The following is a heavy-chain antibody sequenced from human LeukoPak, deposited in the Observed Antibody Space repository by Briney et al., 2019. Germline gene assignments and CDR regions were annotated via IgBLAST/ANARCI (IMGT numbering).Heavy chain of an antibody. CDR1: GYTFTGYY. Sequence: ASVKVSCKASGYTFTGYYMHWVRQAPGQGLEWMGIISPSGGGTSYAQKFQGRLTMTRDTSTTTVYMELSSLRSEDTAMYYCAREIGPRQLHLWGSAFDYWGRGTLVTVSS. J-gene: IGHJ4*02. CDR3: AREIGPRQLHLWGSAFDY. V-gene: IGHV1-46*01. D-gene: IGHD5-18*01. CDR2: ISPSGGGT.